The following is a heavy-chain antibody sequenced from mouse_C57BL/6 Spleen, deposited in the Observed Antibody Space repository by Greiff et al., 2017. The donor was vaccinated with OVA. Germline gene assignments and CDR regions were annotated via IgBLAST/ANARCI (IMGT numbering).Heavy chain of an antibody. J-gene: IGHJ2*01. V-gene: IGHV1-64*01. CDR1: GYTFTSYW. CDR3: ARSPLTGTDY. D-gene: IGHD4-1*01. CDR2: IHPNSGST. Sequence: QVQLKQPGAELVKPGASVKLSCKASGYTFTSYWMHWVKQRPGQGLEWIGMIHPNSGSTNYNEKFKSKATLTVDKSSSTAYMQLSSLTSEDSAVYYCARSPLTGTDYWGQGTTLTVSS.